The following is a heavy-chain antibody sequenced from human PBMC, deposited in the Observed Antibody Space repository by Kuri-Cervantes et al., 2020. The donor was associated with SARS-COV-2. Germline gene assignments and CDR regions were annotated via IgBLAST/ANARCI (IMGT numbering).Heavy chain of an antibody. CDR1: DGSISNYY. CDR3: ARGGTYYYDRSSFDWFDP. CDR2: IYHSGST. D-gene: IGHD3-22*01. V-gene: IGHV4-59*01. J-gene: IGHJ5*02. Sequence: GSLRLSCTVSDGSISNYYWSWIRQPPGKGLEWIGYIYHSGSTNYNPSLNSRVTISIDTSKNQFALRLSTVTAADTAVYYCARGGTYYYDRSSFDWFDPWGQGTLVTVSS.